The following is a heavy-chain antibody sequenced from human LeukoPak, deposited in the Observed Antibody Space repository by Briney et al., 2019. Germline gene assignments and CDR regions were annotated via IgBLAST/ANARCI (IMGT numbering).Heavy chain of an antibody. Sequence: GGSLRLSCAASGFTFTTYGFNWVRQAPGKGLEWVSSISFSGSYIYYADSVKGRFTISRDNAKNSVYLQMNSLRAEDTAVYYCAVTTVGFALDYWGQGTLVTVSS. V-gene: IGHV3-21*01. CDR3: AVTTVGFALDY. CDR2: ISFSGSYI. CDR1: GFTFTTYG. J-gene: IGHJ4*02. D-gene: IGHD4-17*01.